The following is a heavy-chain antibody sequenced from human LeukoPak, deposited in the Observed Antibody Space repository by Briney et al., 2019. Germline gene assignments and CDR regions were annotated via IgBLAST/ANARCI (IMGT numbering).Heavy chain of an antibody. V-gene: IGHV3-21*01. J-gene: IGHJ4*02. Sequence: KAGGSLRLSCAASGFTFSSYSMNWVRQAPGKGLEWVSSISSSSSYIYYADSVKGRFTISRDNAKNSLYLQMNGLRAEDTAVYYCARDRKSYYGSGSLDYWGQGALVTVSS. CDR3: ARDRKSYYGSGSLDY. CDR1: GFTFSSYS. D-gene: IGHD3-10*01. CDR2: ISSSSSYI.